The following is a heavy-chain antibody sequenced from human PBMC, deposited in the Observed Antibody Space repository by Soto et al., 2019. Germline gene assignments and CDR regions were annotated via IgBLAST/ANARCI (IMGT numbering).Heavy chain of an antibody. J-gene: IGHJ3*02. Sequence: PAGSLRLSCADPGFTFSRDWMSWFRQAPWNGLEWVANIKPHGAEKFYVDSVKGRFTISRDNAENSLYLQMNSLRSEDTAVYYCARPWAYDSSGYSALDIWGQGTMVTASS. CDR2: IKPHGAEK. CDR3: ARPWAYDSSGYSALDI. CDR1: GFTFSRDW. D-gene: IGHD3-22*01. V-gene: IGHV3-7*01.